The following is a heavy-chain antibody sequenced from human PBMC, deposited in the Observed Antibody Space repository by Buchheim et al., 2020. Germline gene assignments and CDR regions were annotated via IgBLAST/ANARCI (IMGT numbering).Heavy chain of an antibody. V-gene: IGHV3-74*01. D-gene: IGHD6-19*01. CDR1: GFTFSSYW. CDR2: INSDGSST. J-gene: IGHJ6*03. CDR3: ARDQRNSSGWYYYYYYMDV. Sequence: EVQLVESGGGLVQPGGSLRLSCAASGFTFSSYWMHWVRQAPGKGLVWVSRINSDGSSTSYADSVKGRFTISRENAKNTLYLQMNSLRAEDTAVYYCARDQRNSSGWYYYYYYMDVWGKGTT.